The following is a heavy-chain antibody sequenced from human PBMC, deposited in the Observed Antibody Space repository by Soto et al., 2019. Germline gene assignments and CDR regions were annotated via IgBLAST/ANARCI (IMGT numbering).Heavy chain of an antibody. CDR2: IYYSGST. CDR1: GGSISSSSYY. J-gene: IGHJ6*02. D-gene: IGHD2-2*01. V-gene: IGHV4-39*01. CDR3: ARHSCSSTSCYIYYYYGMDV. Sequence: PSETLSLTCTVSGGSISSSSYYWGWIRQPPGKGLEWIGSIYYSGSTYYNPSLKSRVTISVDTSKNQFSLKLSSVTAADTAVYYCARHSCSSTSCYIYYYYGMDVWGQGTTVTVSS.